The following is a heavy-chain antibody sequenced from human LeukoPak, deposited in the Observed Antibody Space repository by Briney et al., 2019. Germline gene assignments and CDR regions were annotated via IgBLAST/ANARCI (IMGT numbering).Heavy chain of an antibody. D-gene: IGHD6-19*01. V-gene: IGHV4-34*01. Sequence: SETLSLTCAVYGGSFSGYYWSWIRQPPGKGLEWIGEINHSGSTNYNPSLKSRVTISVDTSKNQFSLKLSSVTAADTAVYYCARGKGSRNGGSGWYYYYYYYYMDVWGKGTTVTVSS. CDR3: ARGKGSRNGGSGWYYYYYYYYMDV. CDR2: INHSGST. CDR1: GGSFSGYY. J-gene: IGHJ6*03.